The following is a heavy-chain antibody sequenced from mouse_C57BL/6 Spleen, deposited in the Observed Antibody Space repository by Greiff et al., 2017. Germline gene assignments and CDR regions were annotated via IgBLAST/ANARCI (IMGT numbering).Heavy chain of an antibody. CDR1: GYAFSSSW. CDR2: IYPGDGDT. CDR3: AREIYYGNYGYFDV. J-gene: IGHJ1*03. Sequence: VQLQQSGPELVKPGASVKISCKASGYAFSSSWMNWVKQRPGKGLEWIGRIYPGDGDTNYNGKFKGKATLTADKSSSTAYMQLSRLTSEDSAVYFCAREIYYGNYGYFDVWGTGTTVTVSS. V-gene: IGHV1-82*01. D-gene: IGHD2-1*01.